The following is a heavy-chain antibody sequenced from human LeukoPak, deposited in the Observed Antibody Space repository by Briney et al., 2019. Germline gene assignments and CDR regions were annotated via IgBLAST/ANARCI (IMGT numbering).Heavy chain of an antibody. D-gene: IGHD6-13*01. CDR1: GGSISSSNW. Sequence: SGTLSLTCAVSGGSISSSNWWSWVRQPPGKGLEWIGEIYHSGSTNYNPSLKSRVTISVDTSKNQFSLKLSSVTAADTAVYYCARGSFRSSPGSFDPWRQGTLVTVSS. CDR2: IYHSGST. J-gene: IGHJ5*02. CDR3: ARGSFRSSPGSFDP. V-gene: IGHV4-4*02.